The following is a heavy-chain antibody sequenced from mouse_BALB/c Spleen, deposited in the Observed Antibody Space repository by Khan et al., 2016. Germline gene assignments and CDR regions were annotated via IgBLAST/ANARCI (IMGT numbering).Heavy chain of an antibody. CDR3: ARQYGSSYGGAMDY. V-gene: IGHV3-6*02. J-gene: IGHJ4*01. D-gene: IGHD1-1*01. CDR1: GYSITSGYY. Sequence: EVQLQESGPGLVKPSQSLSLTCSVTGYSITSGYYWNWIRQFPGNKLEWMGYISYDGSNNYNPSLKNRISITRDTSKNQFFLKMNSVTTEDTATYYCARQYGSSYGGAMDYWGQGTSVTVSS. CDR2: ISYDGSN.